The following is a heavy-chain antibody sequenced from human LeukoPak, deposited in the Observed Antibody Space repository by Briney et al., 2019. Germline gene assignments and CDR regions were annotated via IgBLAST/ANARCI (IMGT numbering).Heavy chain of an antibody. D-gene: IGHD6-19*01. J-gene: IGHJ4*02. CDR1: GFTFIDYV. Sequence: GGSLRLSCAASGFTFIDYVMHWVRQVIGKGLEWVSAIGIRGDTHYSGSVKGRFTISRENAESSLYLQMNSLRAEDTAVYYCARGGIKVSGIDEFDYWGQGTLVTVSS. CDR2: IGIRGDT. V-gene: IGHV3-13*01. CDR3: ARGGIKVSGIDEFDY.